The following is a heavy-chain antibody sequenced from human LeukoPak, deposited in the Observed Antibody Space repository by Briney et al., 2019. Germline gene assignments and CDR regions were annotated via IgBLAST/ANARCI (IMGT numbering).Heavy chain of an antibody. CDR1: GGSFSNYY. CDR3: ARNGGSGWSDY. D-gene: IGHD6-19*01. V-gene: IGHV4-59*08. CDR2: IHYSGST. J-gene: IGHJ4*02. Sequence: SETLSLTCTVSGGSFSNYYWSWIRQPPGKGLEWIGDIHYSGSTNDNPSLKSRVTISIDNTKNQFFLNLNTVTAADTAVYYCARNGGSGWSDYWGQGILVTVSS.